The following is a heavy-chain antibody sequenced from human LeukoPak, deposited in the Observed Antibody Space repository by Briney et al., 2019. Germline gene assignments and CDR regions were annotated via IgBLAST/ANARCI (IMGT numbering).Heavy chain of an antibody. CDR3: ARGRPDPQNSDYWDY. D-gene: IGHD3-22*01. V-gene: IGHV4-59*13. CDR2: IHYTGRT. CDR1: RGSISTYY. J-gene: IGHJ4*02. Sequence: PSETLSLTCTISRGSISTYYWSWIRQTPGTTLEWIGNIHYTGRTRYNPSLESRVTMSLDTPKNEFSLRLTSMTAADSAVYYCARGRPDPQNSDYWDYWGQGILVTLSS.